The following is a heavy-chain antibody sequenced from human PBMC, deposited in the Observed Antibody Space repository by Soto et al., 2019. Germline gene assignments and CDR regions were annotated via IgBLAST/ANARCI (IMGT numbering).Heavy chain of an antibody. V-gene: IGHV4-34*01. J-gene: IGHJ4*02. CDR1: GGSFSGYY. CDR2: INHSGST. D-gene: IGHD3-9*01. Sequence: QVQLQQWGAGLLKPSETLSLTCAVYGGSFSGYYWSWIRQPPGKGLEWIGEINHSGSTNYNPSLKSRVTISVDTSKNQFSLKLSSGTAADTAVYYCARGPRLRYFDWLLQTLDYWGQGTLVTVSS. CDR3: ARGPRLRYFDWLLQTLDY.